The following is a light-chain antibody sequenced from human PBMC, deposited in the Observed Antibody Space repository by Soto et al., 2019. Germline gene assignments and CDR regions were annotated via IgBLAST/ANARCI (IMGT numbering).Light chain of an antibody. CDR3: QQYHDWHPCT. CDR2: DAS. J-gene: IGKJ3*01. V-gene: IGKV3-15*01. CDR1: QSVRSN. Sequence: EIVMTQSPATLSVSPGGRATLSCRASQSVRSNLAWYQQQPGQAPRLLIYDASTRATRIPARFSGSGSGTEFTLTIRSLQSEYLAVYYCQQYHDWHPCTFGPGTKVDI.